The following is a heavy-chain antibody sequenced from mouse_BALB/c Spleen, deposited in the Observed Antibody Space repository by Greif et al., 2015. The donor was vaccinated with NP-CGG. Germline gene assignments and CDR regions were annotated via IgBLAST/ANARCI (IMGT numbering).Heavy chain of an antibody. CDR1: GFNIKDTH. Sequence: EVQLQQPGAELVKPGAPVKLSCTASGFNIKDTHMHWVKQKPEQGLERIGRIDPANGNTKYDPKFQGKATITADPSSNAAYLQLSGLSSEDAAVYFCARNDGFASWGQGALVAVSA. CDR2: IDPANGNT. CDR3: ARNDGFAS. V-gene: IGHV14-3*02. J-gene: IGHJ3*01. D-gene: IGHD2-12*01.